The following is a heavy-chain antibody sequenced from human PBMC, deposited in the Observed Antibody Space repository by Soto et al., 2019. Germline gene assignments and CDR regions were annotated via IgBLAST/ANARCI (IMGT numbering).Heavy chain of an antibody. CDR2: INPLKGDT. D-gene: IGHD2-2*01. CDR1: GYTFTTYG. Sequence: QAQLVQSGGEMKKAGASVKVSCKASGYTFTTYGITWVRQAPGQGLDWMGWINPLKGDTKSAANFQDRVTMTTDTYTRTAYMELRSLRSDDTAVYYCARVKVPAAVLGAFEVWGQGTVVTGSS. J-gene: IGHJ3*01. CDR3: ARVKVPAAVLGAFEV. V-gene: IGHV1-18*01.